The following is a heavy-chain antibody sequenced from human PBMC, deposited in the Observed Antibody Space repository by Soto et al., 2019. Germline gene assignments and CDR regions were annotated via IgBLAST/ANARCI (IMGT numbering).Heavy chain of an antibody. Sequence: ASVKVSCKASGYTFTSYAMHWVRQAPGQRLEWMGWINAGNGNTKYSQKFQGRVTITRDTSASTAYMELSSLRSEDTAVYYCARHVLQKWLRLSWGYFDYWGQGTLVTVSS. V-gene: IGHV1-3*01. CDR1: GYTFTSYA. J-gene: IGHJ4*02. CDR2: INAGNGNT. D-gene: IGHD5-12*01. CDR3: ARHVLQKWLRLSWGYFDY.